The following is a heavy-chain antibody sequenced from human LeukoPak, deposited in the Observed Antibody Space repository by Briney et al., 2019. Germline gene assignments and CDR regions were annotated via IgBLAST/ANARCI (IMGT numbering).Heavy chain of an antibody. CDR3: TTSFVEGYYMDV. J-gene: IGHJ6*03. CDR1: GYTFTSYD. D-gene: IGHD1-1*01. Sequence: ASVKVSCKASGYTFTSYDISWVRQATGQGLEWMGWMNPNSGNTGYAQKFQGRVTMTRNTSMRTAYMELSSLRSEDTAVYYCTTSFVEGYYMDVWGKGTTVTISS. V-gene: IGHV1-8*01. CDR2: MNPNSGNT.